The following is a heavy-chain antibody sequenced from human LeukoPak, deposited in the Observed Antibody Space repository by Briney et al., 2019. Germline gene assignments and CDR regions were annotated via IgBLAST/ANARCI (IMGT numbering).Heavy chain of an antibody. CDR1: GDSISSSSYY. D-gene: IGHD3-10*01. J-gene: IGHJ4*02. Sequence: SETLSLTCTVSGDSISSSSYYWGWIRRPPGKGLEWLGTIYYSGSTYYNPSLKSRVTISVDTSKNLFSLKLSSVTAADTAVYFCARRDGSGTYRNFYFDYWGQGTLVTVSS. CDR3: ARRDGSGTYRNFYFDY. CDR2: IYYSGST. V-gene: IGHV4-39*01.